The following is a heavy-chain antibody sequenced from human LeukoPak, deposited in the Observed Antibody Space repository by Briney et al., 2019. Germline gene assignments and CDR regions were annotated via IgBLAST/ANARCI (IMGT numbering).Heavy chain of an antibody. Sequence: GGSLRLSCAASGFSFSKYNMNWVRQAPGKGLEWVSSISSGGSYIYYADSVKGRFAISRDNTKNSLYLQMNSLRAEDTAVYLCAREFIGSWYWDSWGQGTLVTVSS. V-gene: IGHV3-21*01. CDR1: GFSFSKYN. CDR3: AREFIGSWYWDS. CDR2: ISSGGSYI. D-gene: IGHD6-13*01. J-gene: IGHJ4*02.